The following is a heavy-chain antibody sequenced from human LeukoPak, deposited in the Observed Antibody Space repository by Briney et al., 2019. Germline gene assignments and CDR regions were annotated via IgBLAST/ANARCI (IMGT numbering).Heavy chain of an antibody. CDR3: ARDPSAFDI. J-gene: IGHJ3*02. Sequence: PGGSLRLSCAASGFTFSVYYMSWIRQGPGKGLECFSYLSNSGSTLYYAGSVKRRFTISRDNPKNSLYLQMNSLRAEDTAVYYCARDPSAFDIWGQGTMVTVSS. CDR1: GFTFSVYY. V-gene: IGHV3-11*04. CDR2: LSNSGSTL.